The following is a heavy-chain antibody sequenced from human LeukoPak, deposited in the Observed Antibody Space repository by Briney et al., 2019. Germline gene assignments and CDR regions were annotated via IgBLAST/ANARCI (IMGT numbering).Heavy chain of an antibody. J-gene: IGHJ4*02. Sequence: PGGSPRLSCVDSGFSFRTYAMHWVRQAPGKGLEWVALISYDGSQSHYADSVEGRFTISRDNSENTLLLQMNNLRTDDTAVYYCASASGYYGGFNYWGQGTLVTVSS. D-gene: IGHD3-22*01. CDR3: ASASGYYGGFNY. CDR1: GFSFRTYA. CDR2: ISYDGSQS. V-gene: IGHV3-30*01.